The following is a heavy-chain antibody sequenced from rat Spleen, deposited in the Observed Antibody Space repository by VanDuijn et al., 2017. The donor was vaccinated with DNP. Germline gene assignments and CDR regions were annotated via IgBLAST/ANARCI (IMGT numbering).Heavy chain of an antibody. CDR1: GFTFSDYY. Sequence: EVQLVESGGGLVQPGRSLKLSCAASGFTFSDYYMAWVRQAPTKGLEWVAFITTSGGSTYYRDSVKGRFIISRDNAKSTLYLQMDSLRSEDTATHYCTTLGDYWGQGVMVTVSS. CDR3: TTLGDY. D-gene: IGHD5-1*01. J-gene: IGHJ2*01. CDR2: ITTSGGST. V-gene: IGHV5-27*01.